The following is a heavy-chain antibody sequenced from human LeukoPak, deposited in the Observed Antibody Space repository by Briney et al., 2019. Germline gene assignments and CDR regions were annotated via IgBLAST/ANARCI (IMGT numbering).Heavy chain of an antibody. CDR2: ITINGGST. D-gene: IGHD6-6*01. V-gene: IGHV3-64*04. CDR1: GFIFSSYY. J-gene: IGHJ3*02. CDR3: ASYRYGSSFAFDI. Sequence: GGSLRLSCSASGFIFSSYYMHWVRQAPGKGLEYVSAITINGGSTYYADSVKGRFTISRDNSKNTLYLQMNSLRAEDTAVYYCASYRYGSSFAFDIWGQGTMVTVSS.